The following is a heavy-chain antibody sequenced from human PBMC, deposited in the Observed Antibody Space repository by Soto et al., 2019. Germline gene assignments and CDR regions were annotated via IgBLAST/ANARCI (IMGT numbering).Heavy chain of an antibody. CDR3: ARTRSAWSDFHYYSLDV. CDR2: LSYDSTKT. D-gene: IGHD1-26*01. Sequence: QVQLVESGGGVVQPGRSLRLSCAASGFTFNSYGMHWVRQGPGDGLGWVAFLSYDSTKTYYADSMKGRFTISRDNSNSALYVQMNSLTGEDTAVYYCARTRSAWSDFHYYSLDVWGQGTTVTVSS. J-gene: IGHJ6*02. V-gene: IGHV3-30*03. CDR1: GFTFNSYG.